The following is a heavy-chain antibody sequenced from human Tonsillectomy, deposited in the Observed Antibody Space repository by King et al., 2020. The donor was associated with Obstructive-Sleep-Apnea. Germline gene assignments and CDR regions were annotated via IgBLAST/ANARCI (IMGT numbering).Heavy chain of an antibody. V-gene: IGHV3-74*01. CDR3: ARDLVSSFAQGYYGMDV. CDR1: GFTFSSYW. Sequence: DVQLVESGGGLVQPGGSLRLSCAASGFTFSSYWMHWVRQAPGKGLVWISRIYSDGSSTNYADSVKGRFTISRDNAKNTLYLQMNSLRAEDTAVYYCARDLVSSFAQGYYGMDVWGQGTTVTVSS. D-gene: IGHD6-6*01. J-gene: IGHJ6*02. CDR2: IYSDGSST.